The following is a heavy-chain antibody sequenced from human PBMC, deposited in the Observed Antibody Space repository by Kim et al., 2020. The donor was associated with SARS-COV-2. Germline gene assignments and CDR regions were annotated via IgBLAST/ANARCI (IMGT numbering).Heavy chain of an antibody. CDR2: IKQDGSEK. CDR3: ARVGVRFLEWLPIDAFDI. V-gene: IGHV3-7*01. D-gene: IGHD3-3*01. J-gene: IGHJ3*02. Sequence: GGSMRLSCAASGFTFSSYWMSWVRQAPGKGLEWVANIKQDGSEKYYVDSVKGRFTISRDNAKNSLYLQMNSLRAEDTAVYYCARVGVRFLEWLPIDAFDIWGQGTMVTVSS. CDR1: GFTFSSYW.